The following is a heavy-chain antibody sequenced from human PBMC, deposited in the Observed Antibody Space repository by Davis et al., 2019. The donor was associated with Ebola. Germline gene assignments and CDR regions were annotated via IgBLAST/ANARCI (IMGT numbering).Heavy chain of an antibody. J-gene: IGHJ5*02. CDR3: ARDHWENWFDP. CDR2: IYSGGST. Sequence: GESLKISCAASGFTFSSYWMSWVRQAPGKGLEWVSVIYSGGSTYYADSVKGRFTISRDNSKNTLYLQMNSLRAEDTAVYYCARDHWENWFDPWGQGTLVTVSS. D-gene: IGHD1-26*01. V-gene: IGHV3-66*01. CDR1: GFTFSSYW.